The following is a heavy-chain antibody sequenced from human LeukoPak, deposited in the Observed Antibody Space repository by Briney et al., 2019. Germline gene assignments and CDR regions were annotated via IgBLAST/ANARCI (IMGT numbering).Heavy chain of an antibody. CDR3: AKDRERWLQFNPYFDY. CDR1: GFTFSDYH. V-gene: IGHV3-11*04. CDR2: ISSSGGTI. D-gene: IGHD5-24*01. J-gene: IGHJ4*02. Sequence: TGGSLRLSCAASGFTFSDYHMSWIRQAPGKGLEWVSYISSSGGTISYADSVKGRFTISRDNAKNSLYLQMNSLRTEDTAVYYCAKDRERWLQFNPYFDYWGQGTLVTVSS.